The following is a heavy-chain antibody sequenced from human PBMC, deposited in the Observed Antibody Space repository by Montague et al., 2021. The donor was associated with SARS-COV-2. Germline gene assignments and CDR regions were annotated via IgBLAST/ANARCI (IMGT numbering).Heavy chain of an antibody. D-gene: IGHD2-15*01. V-gene: IGHV4-59*01. J-gene: IGHJ4*02. CDR3: ARAQNICFIANCVNYFDL. CDR1: GGSTSNYY. CDR2: IFYTGSK. Sequence: SETLSLTCSVSGGSTSNYYWTWIRQSPGKGLQWIRYIFYTGSKKFNPSLKTRVSMSLDASKNHFSLRLSAVTTADTARYYCARAQNICFIANCVNYFDLWGLGALVTVSS.